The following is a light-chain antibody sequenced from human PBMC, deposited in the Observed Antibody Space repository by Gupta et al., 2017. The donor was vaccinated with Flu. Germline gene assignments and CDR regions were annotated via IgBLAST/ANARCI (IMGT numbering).Light chain of an antibody. Sequence: VMTQSPISLSVTPGEPASISCKSSQSLQHTNGYNYVDWYLQKPGQSPHLLIYLASNRASGVPDRVSGSGSGTDFTLTISRVEAEGIGVYYCMQGLRAPLTFGGGTKVEIK. V-gene: IGKV2-28*01. CDR2: LAS. CDR3: MQGLRAPLT. CDR1: QSLQHTNGYNY. J-gene: IGKJ4*01.